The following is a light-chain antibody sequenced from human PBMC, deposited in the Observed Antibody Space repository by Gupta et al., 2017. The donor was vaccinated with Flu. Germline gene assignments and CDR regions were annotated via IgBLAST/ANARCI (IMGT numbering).Light chain of an antibody. CDR2: SEA. Sequence: DIQMPHSPSSLSASVGDRVTITCRASQSISSYVNWYQQTPGKAPNFLIYSEANLQRGVASRCSGSGAGTDYTLPISSRQPEDFATYYCQQRYTTPLTFGRGTKVEIK. CDR3: QQRYTTPLT. J-gene: IGKJ4*02. V-gene: IGKV1-39*01. CDR1: QSISSY.